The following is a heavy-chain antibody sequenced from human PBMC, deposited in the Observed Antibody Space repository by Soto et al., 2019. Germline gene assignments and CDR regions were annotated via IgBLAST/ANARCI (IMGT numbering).Heavy chain of an antibody. CDR1: GFTFSSYG. V-gene: IGHV3-33*01. D-gene: IGHD3-9*01. CDR3: ARDPRLRYFDWAAGDDAFDI. J-gene: IGHJ3*02. Sequence: GGSLRLSCAASGFTFSSYGMHWVRQAPGKGLEWVAVIWYDGSNKYYADSVKGRFTISRDNSKNSLYLQMNSLRAEDTAVYYCARDPRLRYFDWAAGDDAFDIWGQGTMVTVSS. CDR2: IWYDGSNK.